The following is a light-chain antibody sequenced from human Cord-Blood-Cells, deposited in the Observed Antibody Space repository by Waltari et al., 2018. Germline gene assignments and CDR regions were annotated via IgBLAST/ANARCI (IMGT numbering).Light chain of an antibody. V-gene: IGKV4-1*01. CDR2: WAS. Sequence: DIVMTQSPDSLAVSLGERAXIXXXXSQSVLYSSNDKNYLAWYQQKPGQPPKLLIYWASTRESGVPDRFSGSGSGTDFTLTISSLQAEDVAVYYCQQYYSTPWTFGQGTKVEIK. J-gene: IGKJ1*01. CDR3: QQYYSTPWT. CDR1: QSVLYSSNDKNY.